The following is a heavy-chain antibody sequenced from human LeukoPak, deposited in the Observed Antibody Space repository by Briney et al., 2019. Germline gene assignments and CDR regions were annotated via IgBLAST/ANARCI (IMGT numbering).Heavy chain of an antibody. D-gene: IGHD3-22*01. CDR1: GGSISSRNW. CDR3: AREGRYDSSGYTY. Sequence: PSGTLSLTCAVSGGSISSRNWWSWVRQPPGKGLEWIGEIDHSGSTNYNPSLKSRVTISVDKSKNQFSLKLSSVTAADTAVYYCAREGRYDSSGYTYWGQGTLVTVSS. V-gene: IGHV4-4*02. CDR2: IDHSGST. J-gene: IGHJ4*02.